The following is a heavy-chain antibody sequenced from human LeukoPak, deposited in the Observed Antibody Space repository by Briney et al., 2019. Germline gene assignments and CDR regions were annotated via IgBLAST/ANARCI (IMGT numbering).Heavy chain of an antibody. D-gene: IGHD2/OR15-2a*01. Sequence: SETLSLTCTVSGGSISTYYCSWIRQPPGEGLEWIGNIYYSGSTNYNPSLRSRVTISVDTSKNQFSLKLSSVTAADTAVYYCARKYWDAFDIWGQGTMVTVSS. J-gene: IGHJ3*02. CDR3: ARKYWDAFDI. CDR1: GGSISTYY. CDR2: IYYSGST. V-gene: IGHV4-59*08.